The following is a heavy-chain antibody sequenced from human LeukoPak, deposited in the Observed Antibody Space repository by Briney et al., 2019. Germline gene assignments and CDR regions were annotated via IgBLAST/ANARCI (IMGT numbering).Heavy chain of an antibody. V-gene: IGHV3-48*01. Sequence: GGSLRLSCAASRFTFSNYGVNWVRQAPGKGLEWVSYINSRSSTIYYADSVRGRFTISRDNAKNSLYLQMNSLKAEDTAIYYCASSAYVTRNFDYWGQGTLVTVSS. J-gene: IGHJ4*02. CDR3: ASSAYVTRNFDY. CDR2: INSRSSTI. D-gene: IGHD3-22*01. CDR1: RFTFSNYG.